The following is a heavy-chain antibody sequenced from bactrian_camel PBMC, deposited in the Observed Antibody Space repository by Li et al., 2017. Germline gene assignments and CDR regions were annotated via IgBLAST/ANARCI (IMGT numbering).Heavy chain of an antibody. CDR2: ILLRGDDT. Sequence: HVQLVESGGGSVQTGGSLVLSCVAAKLTYSSNCMGWFRQAPGKEREGVAAILLRGDDTAYADSVKGRFTISQDLSKNMIFLQMNNLSSEDTAMYYCAEEIGWCGGGRSFEFDNWGQGTQVTVS. CDR1: KLTYSSNC. J-gene: IGHJ4*01. CDR3: AEEIGWCGGGRSFEFDN. D-gene: IGHD7*01. V-gene: IGHV3S1*01.